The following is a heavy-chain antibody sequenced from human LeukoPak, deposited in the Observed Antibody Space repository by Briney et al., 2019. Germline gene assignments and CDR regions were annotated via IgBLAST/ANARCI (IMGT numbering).Heavy chain of an antibody. CDR1: GFTFSSYA. D-gene: IGHD1-26*01. CDR3: AKVRPHLWWELEFDY. J-gene: IGHJ4*02. Sequence: GGSLRLSCAASGFTFSSYAMSWVRQAPGKGLEWVSAISGSGGSTYYADSVKGRFTIPRDNSKKTMYLQMNSLRAEDTAVYYCAKVRPHLWWELEFDYWGQGTLVTVSS. CDR2: ISGSGGST. V-gene: IGHV3-23*01.